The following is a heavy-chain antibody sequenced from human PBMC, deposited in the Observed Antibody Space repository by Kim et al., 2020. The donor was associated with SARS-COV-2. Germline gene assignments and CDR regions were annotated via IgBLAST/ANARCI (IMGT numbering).Heavy chain of an antibody. J-gene: IGHJ6*02. Sequence: GESLKISCKGSGYSFTSYWISWVRQMPGKGLEWMGRIDPSDSYTNYSPSFQGHVTISADKSISTAYLQWSSLKASDTAMYYCARRWLRYGSGSYWYYYGMDVWGQGTTVTVSS. CDR1: GYSFTSYW. D-gene: IGHD3-10*01. CDR3: ARRWLRYGSGSYWYYYGMDV. CDR2: IDPSDSYT. V-gene: IGHV5-10-1*01.